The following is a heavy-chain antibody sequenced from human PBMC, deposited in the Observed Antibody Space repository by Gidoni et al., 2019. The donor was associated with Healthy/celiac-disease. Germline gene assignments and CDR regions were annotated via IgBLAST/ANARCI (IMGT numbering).Heavy chain of an antibody. D-gene: IGHD3-3*01. CDR1: GYTFTSYA. J-gene: IGHJ3*02. V-gene: IGHV1-3*01. Sequence: QVQLVQSGAEVKKPGASVKVSCKASGYTFTSYAMHWVRQDPGQRLEWMGWINAGNGNTKDSQKFQGRVTITRDTSASTAYMELSSLRSEDTAVYYCARDSLITIFGVVDGAFDIWGQGTMVTVSS. CDR2: INAGNGNT. CDR3: ARDSLITIFGVVDGAFDI.